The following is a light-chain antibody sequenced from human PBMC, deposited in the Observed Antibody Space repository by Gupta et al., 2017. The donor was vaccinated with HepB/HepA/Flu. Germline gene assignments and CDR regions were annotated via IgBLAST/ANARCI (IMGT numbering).Light chain of an antibody. CDR2: WAS. V-gene: IGKV4-1*01. J-gene: IGKJ2*01. CDR1: QNSLYSYNNKNN. CDR3: QQAHSTPST. Sequence: DIVLTQSPDSLGVSLGERATINCRSSQNSLYSYNNKNNLAWYQQKPGQPPRLLIYWASTRESGVPDRFSGGGSGTXFTLTIXSLQAEDVAVYYCQQAHSTPSTFGXGTKLEIK.